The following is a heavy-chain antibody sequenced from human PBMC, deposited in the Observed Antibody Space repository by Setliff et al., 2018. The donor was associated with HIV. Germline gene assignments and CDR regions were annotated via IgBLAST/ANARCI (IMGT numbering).Heavy chain of an antibody. V-gene: IGHV1-2*02. CDR3: TRGTAVADTNTQPFKY. CDR1: GYMFTDYY. Sequence: ASVKVSCKASGYMFTDYYIHWVRQAPGQGLEWMGWINPKSGDTKYGQSFQGRVTMTRDTSISTAYMNLSGLRSNDAAVYYCTRGTAVADTNTQPFKYWGQGALVTVSS. CDR2: INPKSGDT. D-gene: IGHD6-19*01. J-gene: IGHJ4*02.